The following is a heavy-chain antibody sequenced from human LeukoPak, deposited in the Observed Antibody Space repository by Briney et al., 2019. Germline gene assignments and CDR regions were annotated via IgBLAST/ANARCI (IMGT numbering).Heavy chain of an antibody. Sequence: GGSLRLSCAASGFIVSSNYMSWVRQTPGKGLEWVAVIYSGGITYYADSVKGRFNVSRDNSKNTVYLQMNSLRGEDTAVNYCARSSMAVAGTLGYWGQGTLVTVSS. J-gene: IGHJ4*02. CDR3: ARSSMAVAGTLGY. CDR1: GFIVSSNY. D-gene: IGHD6-19*01. CDR2: IYSGGIT. V-gene: IGHV3-66*01.